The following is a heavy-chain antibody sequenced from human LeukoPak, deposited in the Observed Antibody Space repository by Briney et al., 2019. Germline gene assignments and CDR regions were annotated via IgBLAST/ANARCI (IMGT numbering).Heavy chain of an antibody. D-gene: IGHD3-3*01. CDR2: IYYSGST. CDR1: GGSISSHY. CDR3: ARGSRIYSFDP. J-gene: IGHJ5*02. Sequence: PSETLSLTCTVSGGSISSHYWSWIRQPPGKGLEWIGYIYYSGSTNYNPSLKSRVTISVDTSKNQFSLKLSPVTAADTAVYYCARGSRIYSFDPWGQGTLVTVSS. V-gene: IGHV4-59*11.